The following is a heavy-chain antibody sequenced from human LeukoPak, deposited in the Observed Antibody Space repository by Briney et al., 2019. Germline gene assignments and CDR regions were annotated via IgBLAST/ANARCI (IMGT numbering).Heavy chain of an antibody. D-gene: IGHD1-26*01. CDR3: AKDLGSRVGCFDS. V-gene: IGHV3-30*02. CDR2: IRYDGTNK. Sequence: GGSLRLSCAASGFTFSGSGMSWVRQAPGKGLEWVAFIRYDGTNKYYTDSVGGRFTISRDNSMNTLYLQMNSLGPEDTAVYYCAKDLGSRVGCFDSWGQGTLVTVSS. CDR1: GFTFSGSG. J-gene: IGHJ4*02.